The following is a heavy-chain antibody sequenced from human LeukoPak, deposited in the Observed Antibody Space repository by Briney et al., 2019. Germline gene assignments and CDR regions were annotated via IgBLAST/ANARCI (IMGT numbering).Heavy chain of an antibody. D-gene: IGHD3-22*01. CDR3: ARDPASIDSSGYSYGY. CDR1: GFTFSSYE. Sequence: GGSLRLSCAASGFTFSSYEMNWVRQAPGKGLEWVSYISSGGSAIYCADSVKGRFTVSRDNTRNSLYLQMNSLRAEDTAVYYCARDPASIDSSGYSYGYWGQGTLVTVSS. J-gene: IGHJ4*02. CDR2: ISSGGSAI. V-gene: IGHV3-48*03.